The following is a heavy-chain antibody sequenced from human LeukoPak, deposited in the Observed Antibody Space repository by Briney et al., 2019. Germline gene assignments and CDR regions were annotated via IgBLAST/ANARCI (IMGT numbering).Heavy chain of an antibody. Sequence: KPSETLSLTCTVSGGSINNYYWSWIRQPPGKGLEWIAYIYYRGNTNYNPSLKSRVTISVDTSNNHFSLRLSSVAAADTAMYFCARSPESGWSDCWGQGTLVTVSS. J-gene: IGHJ4*02. CDR2: IYYRGNT. V-gene: IGHV4-59*01. CDR1: GGSINNYY. D-gene: IGHD6-19*01. CDR3: ARSPESGWSDC.